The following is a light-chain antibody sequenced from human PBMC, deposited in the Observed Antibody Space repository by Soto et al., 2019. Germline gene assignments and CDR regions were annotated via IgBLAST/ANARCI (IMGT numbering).Light chain of an antibody. CDR2: DTS. V-gene: IGKV3-15*01. CDR3: QQYKTWRSIT. Sequence: EIVMTQSQATLSLSPCERATLTFWASQSIDIKLAWYQHRPSQSPRLMLYDTSTRAAGIPARFSGSGSGTDFTLTISSLRSEDFAVYYCQQYKTWRSITFGQGTKVDIK. CDR1: QSIDIK. J-gene: IGKJ5*01.